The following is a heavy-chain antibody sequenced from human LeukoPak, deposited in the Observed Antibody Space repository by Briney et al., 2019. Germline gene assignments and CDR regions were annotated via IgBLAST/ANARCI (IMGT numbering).Heavy chain of an antibody. Sequence: GGSLRLSCAASGFTFTDFAMNWVRQAPGKGLEWVSGIGGGGTNTDYADSVKGRFTISRDNSKNTLTLQMSSLRADDTAVYFCAKDARGYHRPIDHWGQGILVTVSS. CDR3: AKDARGYHRPIDH. D-gene: IGHD3-22*01. CDR1: GFTFTDFA. CDR2: IGGGGTNT. J-gene: IGHJ4*02. V-gene: IGHV3-23*01.